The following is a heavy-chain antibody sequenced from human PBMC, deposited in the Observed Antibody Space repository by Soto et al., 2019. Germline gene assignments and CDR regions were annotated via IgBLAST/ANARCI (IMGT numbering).Heavy chain of an antibody. CDR2: MTGDGRTT. CDR1: GFTFGYYW. CDR3: ATAEVDY. V-gene: IGHV3-74*03. Sequence: GGALRLSCAASGFTFGYYWMHWVRQPPGKGPEWVSRMTGDGRTTQYADSVKGRFTASRDNAKSTLYLQMNSLRAEDTAVYYCATAEVDYWGPGTLVTVSS. J-gene: IGHJ4*02.